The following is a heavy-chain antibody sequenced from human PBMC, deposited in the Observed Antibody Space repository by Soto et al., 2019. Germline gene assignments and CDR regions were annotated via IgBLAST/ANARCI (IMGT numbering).Heavy chain of an antibody. V-gene: IGHV1-18*04. D-gene: IGHD3-22*01. J-gene: IGHJ4*02. CDR3: ARGEYYYDSSGYHGNFDY. CDR1: GYTFTSYG. CDR2: ISAYNGNT. Sequence: VQLVQSGADVKKPRASVKVSCKASGYTFTSYGISWVRQAPGQGLEWMGWISAYNGNTNYAQKLQGRVTMTTDTSTSTAYMELRSLRSDDTAVYYCARGEYYYDSSGYHGNFDYWGQGTLVTVSS.